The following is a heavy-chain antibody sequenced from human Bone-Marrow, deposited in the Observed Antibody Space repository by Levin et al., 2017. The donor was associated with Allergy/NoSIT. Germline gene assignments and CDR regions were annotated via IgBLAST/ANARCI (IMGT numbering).Heavy chain of an antibody. CDR1: GHTFTDYY. Sequence: GESLKISCKASGHTFTDYYTHWVRQAPGQGLEWVGWMNPKSGAATYAQKFQGRVAMTRDTAIDTAYMELTSLRSDDPAVYYCAREPDCSTTTCSGPDYWGNGTPVTVSS. D-gene: IGHD2-2*01. V-gene: IGHV1-2*02. J-gene: IGHJ4*01. CDR2: MNPKSGAA. CDR3: AREPDCSTTTCSGPDY.